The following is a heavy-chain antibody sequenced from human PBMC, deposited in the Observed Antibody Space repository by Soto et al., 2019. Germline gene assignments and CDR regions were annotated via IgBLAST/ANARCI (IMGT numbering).Heavy chain of an antibody. CDR1: GGSISSYY. CDR3: ARSAARSYYMDV. CDR2: IYYSGST. J-gene: IGHJ6*03. V-gene: IGHV4-59*08. Sequence: PSETLSLTCTVSGGSISSYYWSWIRQPPGKGLEWIGYIYYSGSTNYNPSLKSRVTISVDTSKNQFSLKLSSVTAAGTAVYYCARSAARSYYMDVWGKGTTVTVPS. D-gene: IGHD6-6*01.